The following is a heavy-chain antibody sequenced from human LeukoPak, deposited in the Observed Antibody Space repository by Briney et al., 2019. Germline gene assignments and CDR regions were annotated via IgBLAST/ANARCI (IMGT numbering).Heavy chain of an antibody. D-gene: IGHD6-19*01. CDR1: GGSFSGYY. Sequence: SETLSLTCAVYGGSFSGYYWSWIRQPPGKGLEWIGEINHSGSTNYNPSLKSRVTISVDTSKNQFSLKLSSVTAADTAVYYCARTAIAVASTPFDYWGQGTLVTVSS. CDR3: ARTAIAVASTPFDY. CDR2: INHSGST. V-gene: IGHV4-34*01. J-gene: IGHJ4*02.